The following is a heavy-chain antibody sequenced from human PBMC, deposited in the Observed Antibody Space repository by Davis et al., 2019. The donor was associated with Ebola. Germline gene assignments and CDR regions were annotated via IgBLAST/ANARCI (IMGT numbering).Heavy chain of an antibody. CDR1: GGSISSSNW. CDR2: IYHSGST. V-gene: IGHV4-4*02. D-gene: IGHD3-10*01. Sequence: MPGGSLRLSCAVSGGSISSSNWWRWVRQPPGKGLEWIGEIYHSGSTNYNPSLKSRVTISVDKSKNQFSLKLSSVTAADTAVYYCARDLLWFRDNSYYYYGMDVWGQGTTVTVSS. CDR3: ARDLLWFRDNSYYYYGMDV. J-gene: IGHJ6*02.